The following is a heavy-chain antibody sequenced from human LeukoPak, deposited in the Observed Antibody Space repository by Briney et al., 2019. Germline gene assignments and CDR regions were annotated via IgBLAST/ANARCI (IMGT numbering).Heavy chain of an antibody. CDR3: ARGTSWPSDV. Sequence: SSETLSLTCTVSGGSISSGNYYWSWIRQPPGKGLEWVGEINRSGSTNYNPSLESRVTISIDTSKNQFSLKLSSVTAADTAVYYCARGTSWPSDVWGQGTTVTVSS. CDR2: INRSGST. J-gene: IGHJ6*02. CDR1: GGSISSGNYY. V-gene: IGHV4-39*07.